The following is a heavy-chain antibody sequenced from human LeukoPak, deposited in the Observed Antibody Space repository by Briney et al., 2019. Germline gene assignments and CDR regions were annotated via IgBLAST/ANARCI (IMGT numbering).Heavy chain of an antibody. CDR3: ARHVYYYYMDV. V-gene: IGHV3-30*02. Sequence: GGSLRLSCAASGFTFSNYDMHWVRQAPGKGLEWVAFIRSGGSNKYYADSVKGRFTISRDNSKNTLYLQMNSLRAEDTAVYYCARHVYYYYMDVWGKGTTVTVSS. CDR1: GFTFSNYD. CDR2: IRSGGSNK. J-gene: IGHJ6*03.